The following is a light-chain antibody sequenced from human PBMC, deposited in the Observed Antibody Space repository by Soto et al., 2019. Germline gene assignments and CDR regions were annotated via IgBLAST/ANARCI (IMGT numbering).Light chain of an antibody. CDR1: QSVSSY. CDR3: QQRSNWPPLFT. V-gene: IGKV3-11*01. CDR2: DAS. J-gene: IGKJ3*01. Sequence: EIVLTQSPATLSLSPGERATLSCRASQSVSSYLAWYQQKPGQAPRLLIYDASNRATGIPARFSGSGSGTDFTLTISRLEPEDFAVYYCQQRSNWPPLFTFGPGTKVDI.